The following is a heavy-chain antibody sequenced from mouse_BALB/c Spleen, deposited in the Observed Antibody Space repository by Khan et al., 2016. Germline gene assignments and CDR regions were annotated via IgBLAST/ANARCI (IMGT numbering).Heavy chain of an antibody. CDR3: ASLKDYAMDY. CDR1: GFTFTDYY. V-gene: IGHV7-3*02. J-gene: IGHJ4*01. CDR2: IRNKANGYTT. Sequence: EVELVESGGGLVQPGGSLRLSCATSGFTFTDYYMSWVRQPPGKALEWLGFIRNKANGYTTEYSASVKGRFTISRANSQSILYLQMNTLRAEDSVTYYCASLKDYAMDYWGQGTSVTVSS.